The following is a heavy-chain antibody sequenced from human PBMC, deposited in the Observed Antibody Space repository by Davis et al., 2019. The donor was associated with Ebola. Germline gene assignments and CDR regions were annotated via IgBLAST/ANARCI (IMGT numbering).Heavy chain of an antibody. CDR1: GFTFSTYG. V-gene: IGHV3-33*01. Sequence: GGSLRLSCAASGFTFSTYGMNWVRQAPGKGLEWVAGIWSDGNNKYYADSVKGRFTISREISRNTLYLQLNSLGAEDTAVYYCAREDIVVVVAATDYYYYGMDVWGQGTTVTVSS. J-gene: IGHJ6*02. D-gene: IGHD2-15*01. CDR3: AREDIVVVVAATDYYYYGMDV. CDR2: IWSDGNNK.